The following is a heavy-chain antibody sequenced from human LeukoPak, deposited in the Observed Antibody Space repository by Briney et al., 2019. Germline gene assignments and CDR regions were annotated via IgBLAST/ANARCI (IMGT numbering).Heavy chain of an antibody. Sequence: GASVKVSCKASGATFSSYAINWVRQAPGQGLEWMGRIIPMLGTVNYAQKFQGRVTIIADKFTSTAYMEVSSLRSEDTAVYYCARGDWPQTNPFDYWGQGTLVTVSS. CDR1: GATFSSYA. V-gene: IGHV1-69*04. CDR3: ARGDWPQTNPFDY. CDR2: IIPMLGTV. D-gene: IGHD3-9*01. J-gene: IGHJ4*02.